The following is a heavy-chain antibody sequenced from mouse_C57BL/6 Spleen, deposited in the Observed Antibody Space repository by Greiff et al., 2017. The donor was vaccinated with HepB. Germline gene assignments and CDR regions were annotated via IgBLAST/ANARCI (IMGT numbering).Heavy chain of an antibody. CDR2: INPNNGGT. Sequence: EVQLQQSGPELVKPGASVKISCKASGYTFTDYYMNWVKQSHGKSLEWIGDINPNNGGTSYNQKFKGKATLTLDKSSSTAYMELRSLTSEDSAVYYCARIGYYGRGFAYWGQGTLVTVSA. D-gene: IGHD1-1*01. V-gene: IGHV1-26*01. J-gene: IGHJ3*01. CDR1: GYTFTDYY. CDR3: ARIGYYGRGFAY.